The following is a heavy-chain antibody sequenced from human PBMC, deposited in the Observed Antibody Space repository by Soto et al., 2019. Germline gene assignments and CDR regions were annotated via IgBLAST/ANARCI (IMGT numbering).Heavy chain of an antibody. V-gene: IGHV1-69*13. Sequence: GASVKVSCKASGGTFSSYAISWVRQAPGQGLEWMGGIIPIFGTANYAQKFQGRVTITADESTSTAYMELSSLRSEDTAVYYCARDPSKGSSTHTDVWGQGTTVTVSS. D-gene: IGHD6-13*01. CDR1: GGTFSSYA. CDR2: IIPIFGTA. J-gene: IGHJ6*02. CDR3: ARDPSKGSSTHTDV.